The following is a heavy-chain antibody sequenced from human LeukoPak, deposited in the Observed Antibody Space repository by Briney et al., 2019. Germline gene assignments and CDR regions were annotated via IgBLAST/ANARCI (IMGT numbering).Heavy chain of an antibody. J-gene: IGHJ4*02. D-gene: IGHD4-17*01. V-gene: IGHV3-23*01. CDR1: GSTFSNYC. CDR3: AKGRGTTVTAAANY. Sequence: GGSLRLSCAASGSTFSNYCMSWVRQAPGKGLEWVSTISGTGGTTYYADSVKGRFTISRDNSKNTLFLQFNSLRAADTAVYYCAKGRGTTVTAAANYWGQGSLVTVSS. CDR2: ISGTGGTT.